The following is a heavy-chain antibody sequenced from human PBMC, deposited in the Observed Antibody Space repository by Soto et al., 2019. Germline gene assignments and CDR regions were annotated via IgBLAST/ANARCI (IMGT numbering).Heavy chain of an antibody. CDR1: GFTFSSYN. Sequence: GGSLRLSCAASGFTFSSYNMNWVRQAPGKGLDWVSYISSSSSSIHYADSVKGRFTISRDNAKNSLYLQMNSLRDEDTAVYYCATGPLYGDYAIDFDHWGQGTLVTVSS. D-gene: IGHD4-17*01. CDR3: ATGPLYGDYAIDFDH. CDR2: ISSSSSSI. J-gene: IGHJ4*02. V-gene: IGHV3-48*02.